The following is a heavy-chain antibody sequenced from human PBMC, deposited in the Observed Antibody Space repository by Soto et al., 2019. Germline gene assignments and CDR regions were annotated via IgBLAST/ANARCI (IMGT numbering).Heavy chain of an antibody. CDR3: ARGYDYDSGGYLFDY. CDR1: GGSVSSNIYY. Sequence: SETLSLTCSVSGGSVSSNIYYWTWIRQHPGKGPEWIGHIYYSGSTYYNPSLKSRVTISLDMSKNQFSLKLTSVSAADTAVYYCARGYDYDSGGYLFDYWGQGTLVTVS. J-gene: IGHJ4*02. CDR2: IYYSGST. D-gene: IGHD3-22*01. V-gene: IGHV4-31*03.